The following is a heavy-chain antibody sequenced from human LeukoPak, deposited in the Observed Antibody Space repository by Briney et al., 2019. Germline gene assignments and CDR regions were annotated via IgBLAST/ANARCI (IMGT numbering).Heavy chain of an antibody. Sequence: SETLSLTCAVYGGSFSGYYWSWIRQPPGKGLEWIGEINHSGSTNYNPSLKSRVTISVDTSKNQFSLKLSSVTAADTAVYYCARSMVRGVMYAFDIWGQGTMVTVSS. D-gene: IGHD3-10*01. CDR2: INHSGST. CDR3: ARSMVRGVMYAFDI. V-gene: IGHV4-34*01. J-gene: IGHJ3*02. CDR1: GGSFSGYY.